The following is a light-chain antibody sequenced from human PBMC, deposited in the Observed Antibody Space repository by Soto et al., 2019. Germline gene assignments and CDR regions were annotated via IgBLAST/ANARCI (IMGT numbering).Light chain of an antibody. Sequence: QSVLTQPASVSGSPGQSITISCTGTSSDVGNYNYVSWYQQYPGRVPKLLIYMVSNRPSGVSNRFSGSKSGNTASLTISGLQAEDEADYYCCSLTTSHTYVFGSGTKVTVL. CDR2: MVS. J-gene: IGLJ1*01. CDR1: SSDVGNYNY. V-gene: IGLV2-14*01. CDR3: CSLTTSHTYV.